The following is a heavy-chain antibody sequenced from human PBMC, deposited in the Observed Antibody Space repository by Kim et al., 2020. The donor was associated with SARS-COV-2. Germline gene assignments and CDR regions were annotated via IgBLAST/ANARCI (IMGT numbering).Heavy chain of an antibody. J-gene: IGHJ6*02. D-gene: IGHD3-22*01. CDR2: ISYDGSNK. CDR1: GFTFSSYG. Sequence: GGSLRLSCAASGFTFSSYGMHWVRQAPGKGLEWVAAISYDGSNKYYADSVKGRFTISRDNSENTLYLQMNSLRAEDTAVYYCAKDIEGITMIVVVIPYYYYGMEVWGQGTTVTVSS. CDR3: AKDIEGITMIVVVIPYYYYGMEV. V-gene: IGHV3-30*18.